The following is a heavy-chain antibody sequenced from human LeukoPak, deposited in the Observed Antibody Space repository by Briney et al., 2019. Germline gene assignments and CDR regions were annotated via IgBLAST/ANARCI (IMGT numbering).Heavy chain of an antibody. J-gene: IGHJ4*02. Sequence: ASVKVSCKASGYSFSTYVINWVRQAPGQGLEWMGWISAYNGNTNYAQKFQGRVTMTTDTSTSTVHMELRSLRSDDTAVYYCARWGSTSCLDYWGQGTLVTVSS. CDR3: ARWGSTSCLDY. CDR2: ISAYNGNT. V-gene: IGHV1-18*01. CDR1: GYSFSTYV. D-gene: IGHD2-2*01.